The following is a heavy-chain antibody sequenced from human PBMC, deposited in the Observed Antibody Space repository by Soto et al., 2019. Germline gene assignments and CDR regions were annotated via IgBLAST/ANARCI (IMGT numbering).Heavy chain of an antibody. CDR3: ARDRSPGITMVRGVVDS. CDR2: ISSSSSTI. Sequence: GGSLRLSCAASGFTFSSYSMNWVRQAPGKGLEWVSYISSSSSTIYYADSVKGRFTISRDNAKNSLYLQMNSLRDEDTAVYYCARDRSPGITMVRGVVDSWGQGTLVTVS. CDR1: GFTFSSYS. V-gene: IGHV3-48*02. J-gene: IGHJ1*01. D-gene: IGHD3-10*01.